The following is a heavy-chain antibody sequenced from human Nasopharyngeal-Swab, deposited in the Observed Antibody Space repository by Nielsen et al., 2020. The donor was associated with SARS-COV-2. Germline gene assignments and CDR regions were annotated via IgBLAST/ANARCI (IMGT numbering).Heavy chain of an antibody. CDR2: IYTSGST. J-gene: IGHJ2*01. CDR3: ARDSSGYWAWYFDL. Sequence: SETLSLTCTVSGGSISSYYWSWIRQPAGKGLEWIGRIYTSGSTNYNPSLKSRVTISVDTSKNQFSLKLSSVTAADTAVYYCARDSSGYWAWYFDLWGRGTLVTVSS. V-gene: IGHV4-4*07. D-gene: IGHD3-22*01. CDR1: GGSISSYY.